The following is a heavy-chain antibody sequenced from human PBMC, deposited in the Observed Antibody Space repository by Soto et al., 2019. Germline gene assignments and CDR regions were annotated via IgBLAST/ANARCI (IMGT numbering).Heavy chain of an antibody. CDR2: IYYSGST. J-gene: IGHJ6*02. Sequence: SETLSLTCTVSGGSVSSGSYYWSWIRQPPGKGLEWIGYIYYSGSTNYNPSLKSRVTIPVDTSKNQFSLKLSSVTAADTAVYYCARDRLAARRGYYYGMDVWGQGTTVTVSS. CDR3: ARDRLAARRGYYYGMDV. V-gene: IGHV4-61*01. D-gene: IGHD6-6*01. CDR1: GGSVSSGSYY.